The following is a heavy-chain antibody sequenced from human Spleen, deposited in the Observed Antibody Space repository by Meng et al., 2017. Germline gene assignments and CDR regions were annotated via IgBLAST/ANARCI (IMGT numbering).Heavy chain of an antibody. CDR3: ARHEGYCSSTSCGNTMDV. CDR2: IYPGDSDT. J-gene: IGHJ6*02. V-gene: IGHV5-51*01. D-gene: IGHD2-2*01. CDR1: GYNFPNYW. Sequence: GGSLRLSCKGSGYNFPNYWIAWVRQMPGKGLEWMGIIYPGDSDTRYSPSFQGQVTISADNSITTAYLQWSSLKASDTAIYYCARHEGYCSSTSCGNTMDVWGQGTTVTVSS.